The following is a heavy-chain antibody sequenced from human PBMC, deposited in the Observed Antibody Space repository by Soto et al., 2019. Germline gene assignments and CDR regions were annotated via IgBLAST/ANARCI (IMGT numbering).Heavy chain of an antibody. D-gene: IGHD5-12*01. Sequence: PVESLTISCGASGYSFPAFWIVWVLQMPRKGLEWMGIIFPADSETRYSPSFQGQVTISADKPTSTAYLEWSSLKASDTAMYYCARRGAGYNYDFWGQGTLVTVSS. CDR3: ARRGAGYNYDF. V-gene: IGHV5-51*01. CDR1: GYSFPAFW. CDR2: IFPADSET. J-gene: IGHJ4*02.